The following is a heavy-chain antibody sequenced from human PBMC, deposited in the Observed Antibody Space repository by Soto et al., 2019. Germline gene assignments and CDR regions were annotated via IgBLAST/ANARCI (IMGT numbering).Heavy chain of an antibody. V-gene: IGHV1-8*01. CDR1: GYTFTSYD. CDR3: ARERKFDFWRKGLDV. D-gene: IGHD3-3*01. CDR2: MDPNSGST. Sequence: ASVKVSCKASGYTFTSYDINWVRQAPGQGLEWLGWMDPNSGSTGYAQNFQGRVTMTRNISINTAHMELSSLRSEDKAVYYCARERKFDFWRKGLDVWGQGTTVTVSS. J-gene: IGHJ6*02.